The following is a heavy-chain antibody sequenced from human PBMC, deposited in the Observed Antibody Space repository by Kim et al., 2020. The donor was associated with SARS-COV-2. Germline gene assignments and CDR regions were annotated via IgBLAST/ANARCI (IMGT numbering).Heavy chain of an antibody. D-gene: IGHD6-19*01. Sequence: YAVSVKSRITINPDTSKHQFSLQLNSVTPEDTAVYYCARRGGIGWWAFDYWGQGTLVAVSS. V-gene: IGHV6-1*01. J-gene: IGHJ4*02. CDR3: ARRGGIGWWAFDY.